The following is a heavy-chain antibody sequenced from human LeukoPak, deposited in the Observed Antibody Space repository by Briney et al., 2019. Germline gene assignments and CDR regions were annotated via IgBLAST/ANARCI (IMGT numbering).Heavy chain of an antibody. CDR3: ARHSLEYYFDY. D-gene: IGHD3-3*01. V-gene: IGHV4-4*07. J-gene: IGHJ4*02. CDR1: GGPISSDY. Sequence: PSETLSLTCTVSGGPISSDYWSWIRQPAGKGLEWIGRIYTSGSTDYNPSLKSRVTMSVDTSKNQFSLKLSSVTAADTAVYYCARHSLEYYFDYWGQGTLVTVSS. CDR2: IYTSGST.